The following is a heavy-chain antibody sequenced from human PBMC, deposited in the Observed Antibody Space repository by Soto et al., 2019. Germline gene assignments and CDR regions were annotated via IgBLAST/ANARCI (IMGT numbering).Heavy chain of an antibody. V-gene: IGHV3-48*03. J-gene: IGHJ4*02. Sequence: GGSLRLSCAASGFTFSSYEMHWVRQAPGKGLEWISYISSTGSGTLYADSVRGRFTMSRDNTKNSVSLQMSSLRAEDTAVYYCVRGLHDPLATDALRVANWGQGTQVTVSS. CDR2: ISSTGSGT. CDR3: VRGLHDPLATDALRVAN. D-gene: IGHD4-17*01. CDR1: GFTFSSYE.